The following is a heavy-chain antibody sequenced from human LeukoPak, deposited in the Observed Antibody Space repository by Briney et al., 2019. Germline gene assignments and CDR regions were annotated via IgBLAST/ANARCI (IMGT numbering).Heavy chain of an antibody. CDR2: SGDNT. D-gene: IGHD3-22*01. Sequence: PGGSLRLSCVASGFTFSSYAMTWVPQAPGKGLEWVSSSGDNTRYADSVKGRFTMSRDNSKNTLDLQMNGLRAEDTAVYYCAKSWRYYDTSNYYAFDIWGQGTMVTVSS. J-gene: IGHJ3*02. CDR1: GFTFSSYA. V-gene: IGHV3-23*01. CDR3: AKSWRYYDTSNYYAFDI.